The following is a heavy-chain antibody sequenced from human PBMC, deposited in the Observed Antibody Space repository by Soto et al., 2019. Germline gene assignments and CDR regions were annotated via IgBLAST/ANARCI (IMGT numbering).Heavy chain of an antibody. CDR3: AKEKISTSCCNWFDP. V-gene: IGHV3-30*18. D-gene: IGHD2-2*01. CDR1: RFTFTNFG. Sequence: GGSLRLSCAGSRFTFTNFGMHWVRQAPGKGLEWVAYISYDGNSKFYADSVKGRFTISRDNSKNTLYLQMNSLRAEDTAVYYCAKEKISTSCCNWFDPWGQGTLVTVSS. J-gene: IGHJ5*02. CDR2: ISYDGNSK.